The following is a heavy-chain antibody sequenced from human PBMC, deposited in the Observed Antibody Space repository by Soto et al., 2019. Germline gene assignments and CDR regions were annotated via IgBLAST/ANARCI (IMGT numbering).Heavy chain of an antibody. D-gene: IGHD3-3*01. J-gene: IGHJ6*03. Sequence: SETLSLTWTVSGGSISSYYWSWIRQPQGKGLEWIGYIYYSGSTNYNPSLKSRVTISVDTSKNQFSLKLSSVTAADTAVYYCARHYDFWSGSPIYYYYYYMDVWGKGTTVTVSS. CDR1: GGSISSYY. CDR2: IYYSGST. CDR3: ARHYDFWSGSPIYYYYYYMDV. V-gene: IGHV4-59*01.